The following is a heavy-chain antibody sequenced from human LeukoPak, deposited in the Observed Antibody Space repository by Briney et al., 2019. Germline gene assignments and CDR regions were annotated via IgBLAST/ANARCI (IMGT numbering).Heavy chain of an antibody. CDR1: GFTVSSNY. CDR2: ISNDGDT. Sequence: GGSLRLSCAASGFTVSSNYMSWVRQGPGKGLECVSVISNDGDTYYADSVKGRFTITRDTSKNTLSLQMNSLRPEDTALYYCPTDPRSLIYWGHGTLVTVSS. CDR3: PTDPRSLIY. J-gene: IGHJ4*01. D-gene: IGHD2-8*01. V-gene: IGHV3-53*01.